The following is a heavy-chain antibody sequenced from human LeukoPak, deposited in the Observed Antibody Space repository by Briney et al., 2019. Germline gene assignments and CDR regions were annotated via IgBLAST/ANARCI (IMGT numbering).Heavy chain of an antibody. V-gene: IGHV4-59*01. Sequence: SETLSLTCTVSGGSISSYYWSWIRQPPGKGLEWIGYIYYSGSTNYNPSLKSRVTISVDTSKNQFSLKLSSVTAADTATYYCARQDGNALYYFDYWGQGTLVTVSS. CDR3: ARQDGNALYYFDY. CDR1: GGSISSYY. CDR2: IYYSGST. D-gene: IGHD2-2*01. J-gene: IGHJ4*02.